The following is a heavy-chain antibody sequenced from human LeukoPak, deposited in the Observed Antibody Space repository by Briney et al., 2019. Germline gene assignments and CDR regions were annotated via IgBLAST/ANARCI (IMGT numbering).Heavy chain of an antibody. Sequence: GGSLRLSCAASGFTFSTYTINWVRQAPGKGLEWVSSISSSSSYIYYADSVKGRFTISRDNAKNSLSLQMNSLRADDTAVYYCAREGYCSGGSCQDAFDIWGQGTMVTVSS. CDR2: ISSSSSYI. CDR3: AREGYCSGGSCQDAFDI. CDR1: GFTFSTYT. V-gene: IGHV3-21*01. J-gene: IGHJ3*02. D-gene: IGHD2-15*01.